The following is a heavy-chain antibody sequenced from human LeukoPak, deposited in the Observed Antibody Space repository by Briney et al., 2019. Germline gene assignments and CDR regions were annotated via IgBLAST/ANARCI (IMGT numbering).Heavy chain of an antibody. V-gene: IGHV4-30-4*01. CDR1: GGSISSGDYY. J-gene: IGHJ4*02. D-gene: IGHD3-10*01. Sequence: SETLSLTCTVSGGSISSGDYYWSWIRQPPGKGLEWIGYIYYSGSTYYNPSLKSRVTISVDTSKNQFSLKLSSVTAADTAVYYCARVLWFGELPPDYWGQGTLVTVSS. CDR2: IYYSGST. CDR3: ARVLWFGELPPDY.